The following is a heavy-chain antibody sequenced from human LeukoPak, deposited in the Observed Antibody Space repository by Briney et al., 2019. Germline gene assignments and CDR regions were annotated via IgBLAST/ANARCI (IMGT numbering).Heavy chain of an antibody. CDR3: ARMLTPYVDTAMERDPYYFDY. V-gene: IGHV1-69*13. CDR1: GGTFSSYA. D-gene: IGHD5-18*01. CDR2: IIPIFGTA. J-gene: IGHJ4*02. Sequence: SVKVSCKASGGTFSSYAISWVREAPGQGLEWMGGIIPIFGTANYAQKFQGRVTITADESTSTAYMELSSLRSEDTAVYYCARMLTPYVDTAMERDPYYFDYWGQGTLVTVSS.